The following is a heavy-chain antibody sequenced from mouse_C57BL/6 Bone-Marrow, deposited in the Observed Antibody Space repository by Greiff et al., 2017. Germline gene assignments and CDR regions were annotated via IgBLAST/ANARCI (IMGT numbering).Heavy chain of an antibody. Sequence: SGAELVRPGASVTLSCKASGYTFTDYEMHWVKQTPVHGLEWIGAIDPETGGTAYNQKFKGKAILTADKSSSTAYMELRSLTSEDSAVYYCTRGNHAADYWGQGTSVTVSS. J-gene: IGHJ4*01. CDR1: GYTFTDYE. D-gene: IGHD2-1*01. CDR2: IDPETGGT. CDR3: TRGNHAADY. V-gene: IGHV1-15*01.